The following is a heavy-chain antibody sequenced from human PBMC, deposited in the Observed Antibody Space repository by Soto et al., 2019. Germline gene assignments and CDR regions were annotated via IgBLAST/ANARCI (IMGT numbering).Heavy chain of an antibody. CDR2: ISYDGSNT. CDR3: ARISRNSSGGDFHV. CDR1: GVSFHSYD. Sequence: SLRLSCAASGVSFHSYDMHWVRQAPGKGPEWVAIISYDGSNTYYSDSVRGRFTISRDNSKDTLYLQMHSLRSEDTAIYYCARISRNSSGGDFHVWGQGNMVTVS. D-gene: IGHD2-21*02. J-gene: IGHJ6*02. V-gene: IGHV3-30*03.